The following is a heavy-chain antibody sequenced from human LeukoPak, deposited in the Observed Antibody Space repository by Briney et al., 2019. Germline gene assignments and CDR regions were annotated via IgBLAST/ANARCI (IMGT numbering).Heavy chain of an antibody. Sequence: PGGSLRLSCAASGFIFSSYWMSWVRQAPGKGLEWVANIKQDGSEKYYVDSVKGRFTISRDNAKNSLYLQMNSLRAEDTAVYYCAGLKGMDVWGQGTTVTVSS. CDR2: IKQDGSEK. CDR1: GFIFSSYW. J-gene: IGHJ6*02. CDR3: AGLKGMDV. V-gene: IGHV3-7*01.